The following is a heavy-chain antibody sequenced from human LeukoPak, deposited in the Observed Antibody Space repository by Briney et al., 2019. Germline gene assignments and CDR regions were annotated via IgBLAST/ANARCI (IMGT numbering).Heavy chain of an antibody. D-gene: IGHD6-19*01. CDR3: ARDTESSYNWFDP. Sequence: GGSLRLSCAASGFTFSSYSMNWVRQAPGKGLEWVSYISTSSTTTMYADSVKGRFTISRDNAENSLYLQMNSLRAEDTGVYYCARDTESSYNWFDPSGRGTLVTVSS. CDR2: ISTSSTTT. CDR1: GFTFSSYS. V-gene: IGHV3-48*01. J-gene: IGHJ5*02.